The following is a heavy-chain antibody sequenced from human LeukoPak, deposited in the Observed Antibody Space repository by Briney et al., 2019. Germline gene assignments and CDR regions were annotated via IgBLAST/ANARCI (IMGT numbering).Heavy chain of an antibody. CDR3: VADLGDYADF. CDR1: GFTFSSYA. CDR2: IKTDGTYT. Sequence: GGSLRLSCAASGFTFSSYAMSWVRQAPGKGLEWVSRIKTDGTYTSNADSVKGRFTISRDNAKSTLYLQMNSLRVEDTAVYYCVADLGDYADFWGQGTLVTVSS. V-gene: IGHV3-74*01. J-gene: IGHJ4*02.